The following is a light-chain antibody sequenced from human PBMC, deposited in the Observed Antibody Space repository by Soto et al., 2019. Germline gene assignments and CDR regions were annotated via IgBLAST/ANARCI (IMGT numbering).Light chain of an antibody. CDR3: SSYTTSYFYV. CDR2: GVK. J-gene: IGLJ1*01. CDR1: GRDIGAYDY. Sequence: ALTQPASVSGSPGQSITISCTGSGRDIGAYDYVSWYQQHPGKAPKLIIYGVKNRPSGVSNRSSASKSAFTASLTISGLQTEDEADYYCSSYTTSYFYVFGPGTKLTVL. V-gene: IGLV2-14*01.